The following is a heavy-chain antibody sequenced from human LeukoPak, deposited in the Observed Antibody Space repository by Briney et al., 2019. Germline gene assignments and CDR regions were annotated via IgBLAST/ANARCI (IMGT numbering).Heavy chain of an antibody. CDR2: IYYSGST. D-gene: IGHD3-9*01. Sequence: SETLSLTCTVSGGSISSSSYYWGWIRQPPGKGLEWIGSIYYSGSTYYNPSLKSRVTISVDTSKNQFSLKLSSVTAADTAVYYCARDPRDILTGYYKGRSRGDGQNFDYWGQGTLVTVSS. J-gene: IGHJ4*02. CDR3: ARDPRDILTGYYKGRSRGDGQNFDY. CDR1: GGSISSSSYY. V-gene: IGHV4-39*07.